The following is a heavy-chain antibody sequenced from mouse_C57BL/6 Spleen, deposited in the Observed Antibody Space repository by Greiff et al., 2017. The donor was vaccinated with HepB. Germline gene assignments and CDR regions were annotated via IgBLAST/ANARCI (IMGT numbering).Heavy chain of an antibody. V-gene: IGHV1-20*01. CDR1: GYSFTGYF. J-gene: IGHJ4*01. D-gene: IGHD1-1*01. Sequence: VQLKQSGPELVKPGDSVKISCKASGYSFTGYFMNWVMQSHGKSLEWIGRINPYNGDTFYNQKFKGKATLTVDKSSSTAHMELRSLTSEDSAVYYCASTTVVANYAMDYWGQGTSVTVSS. CDR3: ASTTVVANYAMDY. CDR2: INPYNGDT.